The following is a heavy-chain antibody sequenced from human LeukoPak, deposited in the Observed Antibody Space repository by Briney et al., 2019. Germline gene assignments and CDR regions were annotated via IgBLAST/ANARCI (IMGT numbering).Heavy chain of an antibody. CDR3: ARDQIGSSGWYLPDY. V-gene: IGHV3-21*01. CDR1: GFTFSSYS. D-gene: IGHD6-19*01. Sequence: GGSLRLSCAASGFTFSSYSMNWVRQAPGKGLEWVSSISSSSSYIYYADSVKGRFTISRDNAKNSLHLQMNSLRAEDTAVYYCARDQIGSSGWYLPDYWGQGTLVTVSS. J-gene: IGHJ4*02. CDR2: ISSSSSYI.